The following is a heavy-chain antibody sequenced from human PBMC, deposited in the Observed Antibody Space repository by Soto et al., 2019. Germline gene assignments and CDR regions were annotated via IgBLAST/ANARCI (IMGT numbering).Heavy chain of an antibody. CDR2: IKSKTDGGTT. D-gene: IGHD2-21*01. J-gene: IGHJ4*02. CDR1: GFTFSNVW. V-gene: IGHV3-15*07. CDR3: ATDPRHSWSWVY. Sequence: EVQLVESGGGLVKPGGSLRLSCAASGFTFSNVWMNWVRQAPGKGLEWVGRIKSKTDGGTTDYTAPVKGRFTISRDDSKNTLYLQMNSLKTEDTAVYYCATDPRHSWSWVYWDQGTLVTVSS.